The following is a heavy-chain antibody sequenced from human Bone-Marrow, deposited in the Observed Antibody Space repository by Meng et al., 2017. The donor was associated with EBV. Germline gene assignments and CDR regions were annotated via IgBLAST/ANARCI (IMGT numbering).Heavy chain of an antibody. D-gene: IGHD3/OR15-3a*01. CDR2: VLWDDDK. Sequence: TTLHEPYPTSPQPDQPPTLPLTFFGSSLTPGGLALGWSRQAPEKPLEWLAVVLWDDDKRYSQPLKSRLTITKDTYKNQLVLTINSVDPVDTATYYCARRSVGPTTPVFDYWGQGTLVTVSS. V-gene: IGHV2-5*02. CDR3: ARRSVGPTTPVFDY. CDR1: GSSLTPGGLA. J-gene: IGHJ4*02.